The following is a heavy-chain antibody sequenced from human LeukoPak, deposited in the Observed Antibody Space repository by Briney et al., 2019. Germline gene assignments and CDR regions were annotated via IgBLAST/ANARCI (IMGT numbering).Heavy chain of an antibody. J-gene: IGHJ4*02. CDR2: LNDDGTYV. CDR1: GFTFSSHW. V-gene: IGHV3-74*01. D-gene: IGHD2-21*02. CDR3: VRGSSDWACTDY. Sequence: PRGSLTPSCVVSGFTFSSHWMHWVRPAPGKGLVWVSRLNDDGTYVDYADTVRGRFTISRDNAKNVLHLQMNSLRVEDTAVYYCVRGSSDWACTDYWGEGTLVTVSS.